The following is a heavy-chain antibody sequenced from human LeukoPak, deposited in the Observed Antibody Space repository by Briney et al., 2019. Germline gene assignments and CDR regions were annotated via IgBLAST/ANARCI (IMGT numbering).Heavy chain of an antibody. D-gene: IGHD4-17*01. Sequence: GGSLRLSCAASGFTFNNYAMRWVRQAPGKGLEWVSVISGSGGRTYYADSVKGRFTISRDNSKNTLLLQMNSLSAEDTAIYYCVYHGECYGDSKTDYWGQGTRVTVPS. CDR1: GFTFNNYA. CDR2: ISGSGGRT. V-gene: IGHV3-23*01. CDR3: VYHGECYGDSKTDY. J-gene: IGHJ4*02.